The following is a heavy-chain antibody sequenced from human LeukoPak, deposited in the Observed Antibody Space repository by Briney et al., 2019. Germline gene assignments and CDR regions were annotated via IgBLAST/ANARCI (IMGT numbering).Heavy chain of an antibody. CDR2: INPNSGGR. Sequence: ASVKVSCKASGYTFTGYYMHWVRQAPGQGLEWMGWINPNSGGRNYAQKFQSRVTMTRDTSISTAYMELSRLRSDDTAVYYCARGALLLWFGESNDYWGQGTLVTVSS. J-gene: IGHJ4*02. V-gene: IGHV1-2*02. D-gene: IGHD3-10*01. CDR1: GYTFTGYY. CDR3: ARGALLLWFGESNDY.